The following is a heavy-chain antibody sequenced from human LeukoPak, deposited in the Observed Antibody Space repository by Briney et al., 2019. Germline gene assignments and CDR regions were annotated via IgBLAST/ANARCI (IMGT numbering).Heavy chain of an antibody. CDR2: NYHSGST. CDR3: AADNCSGGSCYSSSYYYYMDV. D-gene: IGHD2-15*01. V-gene: IGHV4-4*02. Sequence: PSETLSLTCAVSGGYISSSNWWSWVRQPPGKGLEWIGENYHSGSTNYNPPLKSRVTISVDKSKNQFSLKLSSVTAADTAVYYCAADNCSGGSCYSSSYYYYMDVWGKGTTVTVS. CDR1: GGYISSSNW. J-gene: IGHJ6*03.